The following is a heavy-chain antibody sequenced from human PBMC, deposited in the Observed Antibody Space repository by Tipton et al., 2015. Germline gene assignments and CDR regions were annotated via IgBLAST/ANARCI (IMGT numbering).Heavy chain of an antibody. CDR3: ATLHDFRSGSYLHFDS. CDR1: GGSISSYS. V-gene: IGHV4-59*08. D-gene: IGHD3-10*01. J-gene: IGHJ4*02. CDR2: FFYTGST. Sequence: TLSLTCTVSGGSISSYSWSWIRQPPGKGLGWIGYFFYTGSTNYNPSLKSRLTISIDTSKHHFSLKLGSVTAADTAVYYCATLHDFRSGSYLHFDSWGQGTLVTVSS.